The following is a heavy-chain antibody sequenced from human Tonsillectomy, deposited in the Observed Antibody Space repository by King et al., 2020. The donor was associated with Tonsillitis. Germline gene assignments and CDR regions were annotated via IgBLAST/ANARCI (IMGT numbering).Heavy chain of an antibody. Sequence: VQLVESGGGLVQPGESLRLSCAASGFTFSSFDMHWVRQRPGKGLERVSTIGTADDTYYPGSVKGRFIISREDAKNSLYLEMTNLRVGDTAIYYCSRGDGGNPQDWGQGTLVTVSS. V-gene: IGHV3-13*01. CDR1: GFTFSSFD. CDR3: SRGDGGNPQD. D-gene: IGHD4-23*01. J-gene: IGHJ4*02. CDR2: IGTADDT.